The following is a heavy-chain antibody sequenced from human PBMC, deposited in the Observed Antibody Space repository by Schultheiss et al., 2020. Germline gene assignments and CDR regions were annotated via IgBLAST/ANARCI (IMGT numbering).Heavy chain of an antibody. CDR2: IIPIFGTA. CDR3: ADVSPQTDAFDI. CDR1: GYTFTSYG. Sequence: SVKVSCKASGYTFTSYGISWVRQAPGQGLEWMGGIIPIFGTANYAQKFQGRVTITADKSTSTAYMELSSLRAEDTAVYYCADVSPQTDAFDIWGQGTMVTVSS. V-gene: IGHV1-69*06. J-gene: IGHJ3*02.